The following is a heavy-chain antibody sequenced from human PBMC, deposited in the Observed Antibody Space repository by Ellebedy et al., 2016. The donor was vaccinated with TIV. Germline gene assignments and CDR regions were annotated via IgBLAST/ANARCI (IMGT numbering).Heavy chain of an antibody. V-gene: IGHV3-7*01. CDR3: ARGGAGFDSMNRELSFDS. CDR1: GFAFSTYW. Sequence: GESLKISXAASGFAFSTYWMSWVRQAPGKGLEWVATIKEDEDDKYYVDSVKGRFTISRDNAKKSLYLQMNSLRDEDTALYYCARGGAGFDSMNRELSFDSWGQGTLVTVSS. D-gene: IGHD1-26*01. CDR2: IKEDEDDK. J-gene: IGHJ4*02.